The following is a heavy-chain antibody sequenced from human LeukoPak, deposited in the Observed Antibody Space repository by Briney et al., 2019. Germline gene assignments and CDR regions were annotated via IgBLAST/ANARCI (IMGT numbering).Heavy chain of an antibody. D-gene: IGHD2-2*01. CDR1: GYTFTGYY. V-gene: IGHV1-18*04. CDR3: ARERGVVVPAAMVDY. CDR2: ISAYNGNT. J-gene: IGHJ4*02. Sequence: ASVKVSCKASGYTFTGYYMHWVRQAPGQGLEWMGWISAYNGNTNYALKLQGRVTMTTDTSTSTAYMELRSLRSDDTAVYYCARERGVVVPAAMVDYWGQGTLVTVSS.